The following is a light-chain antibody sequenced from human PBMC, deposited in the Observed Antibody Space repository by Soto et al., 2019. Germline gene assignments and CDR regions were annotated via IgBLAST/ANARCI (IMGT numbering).Light chain of an antibody. Sequence: VLTQSPGTLSLSPGERATPSCRASQTVTSNFLAWYQENPGQAPRLLIYGASSRATGIPARFSGSGSGTDFTLTISNLEPEDFAVYYCQQRSNWPANFGQGTRLEI. CDR2: GAS. V-gene: IGKV3D-20*02. J-gene: IGKJ5*01. CDR1: QTVTSNF. CDR3: QQRSNWPAN.